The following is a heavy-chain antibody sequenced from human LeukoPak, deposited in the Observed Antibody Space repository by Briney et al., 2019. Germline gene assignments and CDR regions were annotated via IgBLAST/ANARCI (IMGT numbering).Heavy chain of an antibody. J-gene: IGHJ4*02. D-gene: IGHD2-2*01. CDR3: AKWEVPAAILDY. CDR1: GFTFSSYG. CDR2: IRYDGSNK. Sequence: GRSLRLSCAASGFTFSSYGMHWVRQAPGKGLEWVAFIRYDGSNKYYADSVKGRFTISRDNSKNTLYLQMNSLRAEDTAVYYCAKWEVPAAILDYWGQGTLVTVSS. V-gene: IGHV3-30*02.